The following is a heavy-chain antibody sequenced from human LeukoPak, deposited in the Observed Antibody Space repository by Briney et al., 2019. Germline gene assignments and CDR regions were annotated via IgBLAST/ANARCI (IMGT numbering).Heavy chain of an antibody. CDR2: IYSGGST. J-gene: IGHJ4*02. CDR1: GFTFSTYA. D-gene: IGHD6-19*01. Sequence: PGGSLRLSCAASGFTFSTYAMHWVRQAPGKGLEWVAVIYSGGSTYYADSVKGRFTISRDNSKNTLYLQMNSLRAEDTAVYYCARLSSGSWFDYWGQGTLVTVSS. V-gene: IGHV3-66*01. CDR3: ARLSSGSWFDY.